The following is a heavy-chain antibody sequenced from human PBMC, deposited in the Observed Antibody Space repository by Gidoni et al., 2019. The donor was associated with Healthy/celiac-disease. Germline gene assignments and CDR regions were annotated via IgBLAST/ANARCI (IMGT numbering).Heavy chain of an antibody. CDR1: VGSISSYD. D-gene: IGHD1-26*01. Sequence: QVQLQESGPGLGKPSATLSLPCTVSVGSISSYDWSWIRQPPGKGLEWIGYIYYSGSTNYNPSLKSRVTISVDTSKNQFSLKLSSVTAADTAVYYCARDRGSYGGNAFDIWGQGTMVTVSS. CDR2: IYYSGST. J-gene: IGHJ3*02. CDR3: ARDRGSYGGNAFDI. V-gene: IGHV4-59*01.